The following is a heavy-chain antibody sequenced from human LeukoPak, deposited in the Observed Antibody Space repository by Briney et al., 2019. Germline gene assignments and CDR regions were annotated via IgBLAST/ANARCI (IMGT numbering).Heavy chain of an antibody. J-gene: IGHJ4*02. CDR3: ARDYYYGSGSYLRGYYFDY. CDR1: GGSISSYY. CDR2: IYTSGST. V-gene: IGHV4-4*07. Sequence: SETLSLTCTVSGGSISSYYWSWIRQPAGKGLEWIGRIYTSGSTNYNPSLKSRVTMSVDTSKNQFSLKLSSVTAADTAVYYCARDYYYGSGSYLRGYYFDYWGQGTLVTVSS. D-gene: IGHD3-10*01.